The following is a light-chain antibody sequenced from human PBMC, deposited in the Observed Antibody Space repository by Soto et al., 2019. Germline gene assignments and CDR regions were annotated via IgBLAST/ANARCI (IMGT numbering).Light chain of an antibody. J-gene: IGKJ1*01. CDR3: QQYNEYSKT. V-gene: IGKV1-5*03. CDR1: QPVGDS. CDR2: KAS. Sequence: DIKGTQSPSTLSASVGDKITITCRASQPVGDSLAWFRQTPGKAPRLLIYKASTLQGGVPSRFNGSGSGTEFTLSISSLRPDDFGTYYCQQYNEYSKTCGQGTKVDI.